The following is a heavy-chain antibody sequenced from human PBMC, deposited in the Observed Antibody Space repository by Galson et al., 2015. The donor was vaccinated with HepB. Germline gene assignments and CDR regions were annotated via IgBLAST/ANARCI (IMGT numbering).Heavy chain of an antibody. CDR3: ARTLIAAAGLYWYFDL. Sequence: LSLTCTVSGGSISSYYWSWIRQPAGKGLEWIGRIYTSGSTNYNPSLKSRVTMSVDTSKNQFSLKLSSVTAADTAVYYCARTLIAAAGLYWYFDLWGRGTLVTVSS. V-gene: IGHV4-4*07. CDR1: GGSISSYY. J-gene: IGHJ2*01. D-gene: IGHD6-13*01. CDR2: IYTSGST.